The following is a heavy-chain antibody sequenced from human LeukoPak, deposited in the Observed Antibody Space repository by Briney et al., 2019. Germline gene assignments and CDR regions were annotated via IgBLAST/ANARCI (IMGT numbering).Heavy chain of an antibody. V-gene: IGHV4-59*08. J-gene: IGHJ5*02. D-gene: IGHD3-10*01. CDR1: GGSFSGYY. CDR3: ARLVRRGRGDWFDP. Sequence: NPSETLSLTRAVYGGSFSGYYWSWIRQPPGKGLEWIGYIYYSGSTNYNPSLKSRVTISVDTSKNQFSLELSSVTAADTAVYYCARLVRRGRGDWFDPWGQGTLVTVSS. CDR2: IYYSGST.